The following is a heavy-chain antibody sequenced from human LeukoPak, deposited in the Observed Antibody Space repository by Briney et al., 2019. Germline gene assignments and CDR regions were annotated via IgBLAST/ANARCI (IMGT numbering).Heavy chain of an antibody. CDR1: GYTFTSYD. CDR3: ARVLARTGTTFPRGFDY. J-gene: IGHJ4*02. Sequence: GASVKVSCKASGYTFTSYDINWVRQATGQGLEWMGWMNPNSGNTGYAQKFQGRVTMTRSTSISTAYMELSSLRSEDTAVYYCARVLARTGTTFPRGFDYWGQGTLVTVSS. D-gene: IGHD1-1*01. CDR2: MNPNSGNT. V-gene: IGHV1-8*01.